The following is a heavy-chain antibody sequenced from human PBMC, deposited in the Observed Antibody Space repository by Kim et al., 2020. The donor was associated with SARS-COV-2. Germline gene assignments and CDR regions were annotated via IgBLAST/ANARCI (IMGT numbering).Heavy chain of an antibody. CDR1: GFTFTTYA. D-gene: IGHD3-10*01. CDR3: VRVTDARSSYYSDACVV. CDR2: ISGRGDVT. Sequence: GGSLRLSCAVSGFTFTTYAMNWIRQAPGKGLEWVSAISGRGDVTEYADSVKGRFTISRHNSRNTLYLDMNNLRADDTATYYCVRVTDARSSYYSDACVVWGQGTLVTVSP. V-gene: IGHV3-23*01. J-gene: IGHJ3*01.